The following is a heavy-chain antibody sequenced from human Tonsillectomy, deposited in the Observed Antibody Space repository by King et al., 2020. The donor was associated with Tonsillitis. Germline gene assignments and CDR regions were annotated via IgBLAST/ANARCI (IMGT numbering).Heavy chain of an antibody. V-gene: IGHV3-23*04. D-gene: IGHD2-15*01. CDR2: ISGSGDNP. CDR3: ATAHGAGYWGPVDH. CDR1: GFTFSSYA. Sequence: VQLVESGGALVQPGGSLRLSCAASGFTFSSYAINWVRQAPGKGLEWVSFISGSGDNPNYTDSVKGRFTISRDNSKNTLYLQMRSLRAEDTALYYCATAHGAGYWGPVDHWGQGNLVTVSS. J-gene: IGHJ4*02.